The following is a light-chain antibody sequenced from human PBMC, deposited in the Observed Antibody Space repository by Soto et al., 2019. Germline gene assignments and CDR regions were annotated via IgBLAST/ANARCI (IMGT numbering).Light chain of an antibody. CDR1: QSISSW. V-gene: IGKV1-5*03. Sequence: DIQMTQSPSTLSASVGDRVTITCRASQSISSWLAWYQQKPGKAPKLLIYKASTLESGIPSRFSGSGSGTEFKLTISSLEPEDFAVYYCQQRNSWPLTFGGGTKVDIK. CDR3: QQRNSWPLT. J-gene: IGKJ4*01. CDR2: KAS.